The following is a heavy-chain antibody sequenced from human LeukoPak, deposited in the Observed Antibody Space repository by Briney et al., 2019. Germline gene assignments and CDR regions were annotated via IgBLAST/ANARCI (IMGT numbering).Heavy chain of an antibody. V-gene: IGHV1-69*01. J-gene: IGHJ6*02. CDR1: GGTFSSYA. CDR3: ARGSQGRYDFWSGYPYYYYGMDV. CDR2: IIPIFGTA. Sequence: ASVKVSCKASGGTFSSYAISWVRQAPGQGLEWMGGIIPIFGTANYAQKFQGRVTITADESTSTAYMELSSLRSEDTAVYYCARGSQGRYDFWSGYPYYYYGMDVWGQGTTVTVSS. D-gene: IGHD3-3*01.